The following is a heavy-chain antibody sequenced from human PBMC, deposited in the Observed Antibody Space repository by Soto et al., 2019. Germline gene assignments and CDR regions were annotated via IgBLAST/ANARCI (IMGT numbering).Heavy chain of an antibody. V-gene: IGHV4-59*01. J-gene: IGHJ4*02. D-gene: IGHD6-6*01. CDR2: VYHRGST. CDR3: TSSYSTSSSPDY. CDR1: GGSMRNYY. Sequence: PSETLCLTCSVSGGSMRNYYWNWIRQPPGRGLEWIGYVYHRGSTNYNPSLKSRVSMSVDVSRNHFSLTLHSVTAADTAVYFCTSSYSTSSSPDYWGQGTLVTVSS.